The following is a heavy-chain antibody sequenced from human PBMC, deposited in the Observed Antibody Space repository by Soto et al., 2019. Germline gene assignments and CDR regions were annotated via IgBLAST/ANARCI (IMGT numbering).Heavy chain of an antibody. D-gene: IGHD2-2*01. Sequence: SETLSLTCTVSGGSISSGDYYWSWIRQPPGKGLEWIGYIYYSGSTYYNPSLKSRVTISVDTSKNQFSLKLSSVTAADTAVYYCARDIVVVPAYYYYGMDVWGQGTTVTVSS. V-gene: IGHV4-30-4*01. CDR1: GGSISSGDYY. CDR3: ARDIVVVPAYYYYGMDV. J-gene: IGHJ6*02. CDR2: IYYSGST.